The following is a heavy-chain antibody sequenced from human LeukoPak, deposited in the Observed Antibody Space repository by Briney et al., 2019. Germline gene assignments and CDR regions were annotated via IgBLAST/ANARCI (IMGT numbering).Heavy chain of an antibody. V-gene: IGHV3-23*01. CDR3: AKDKYSGNDWGDYFDH. Sequence: PGGSLRLSCAASGFTFRSYAMSWVRQAPGKGLEWVSAIRADNSGTHHADSLKGRFTISRDNSKNTLYLQMNSLRAEDTAVYYCAKDKYSGNDWGDYFDHWGQGTLVTVSS. J-gene: IGHJ4*02. D-gene: IGHD3-16*01. CDR2: IRADNSGT. CDR1: GFTFRSYA.